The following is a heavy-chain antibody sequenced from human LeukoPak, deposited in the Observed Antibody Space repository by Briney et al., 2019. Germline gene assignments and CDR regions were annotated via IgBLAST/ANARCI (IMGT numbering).Heavy chain of an antibody. CDR2: SSTHGSDE. Sequence: GKSLRLSCAASGFTFTSLPLHWVRQAPGKGLEWVAVSSTHGSDEYYADSVKGRFTVFSDNSKKTVYLQMDSLRVEDTAVYYCARVAVEMDHDYWGQGTLVTVAS. J-gene: IGHJ4*02. CDR1: GFTFTSLP. D-gene: IGHD5-24*01. V-gene: IGHV3-30*04. CDR3: ARVAVEMDHDY.